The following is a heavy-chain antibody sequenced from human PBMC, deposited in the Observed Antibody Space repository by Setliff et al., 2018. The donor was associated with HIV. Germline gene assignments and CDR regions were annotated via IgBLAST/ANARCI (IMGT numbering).Heavy chain of an antibody. D-gene: IGHD3-10*01. CDR1: GTSFTTYW. CDR3: ARHLRETYYYGSGSPGVAFDI. Sequence: LGESLKISCKGSGTSFTTYWIGWVRQMPGKGLEWMGIIYPDDSDTRYNTSFQGQVTISADKSINTAYLQWSSLRASDTAMYYCARHLRETYYYGSGSPGVAFDIWGQGTMVTVSS. J-gene: IGHJ3*02. CDR2: IYPDDSDT. V-gene: IGHV5-51*01.